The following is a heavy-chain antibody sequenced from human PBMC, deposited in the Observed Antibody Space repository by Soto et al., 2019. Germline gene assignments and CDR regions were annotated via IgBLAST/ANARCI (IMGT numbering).Heavy chain of an antibody. CDR1: GYTFTSYY. Sequence: QVQLVQSGAEVKKPGASVKVSCKASGYTFTSYYMHWVRQAPGQGLEWMGIINPSGGSTSYAQKFQGRVTMTRDTSTSTVYMKLSSLRSEDTAVYYCARDGLGPYYYYYGMDVWGQGTTVTVSS. CDR3: ARDGLGPYYYYYGMDV. J-gene: IGHJ6*02. V-gene: IGHV1-46*01. D-gene: IGHD3-10*01. CDR2: INPSGGST.